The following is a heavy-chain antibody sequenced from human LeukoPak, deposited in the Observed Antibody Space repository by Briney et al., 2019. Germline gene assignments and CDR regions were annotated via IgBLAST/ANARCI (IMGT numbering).Heavy chain of an antibody. CDR2: ISYDGSNK. J-gene: IGHJ3*02. D-gene: IGHD1-26*01. CDR1: GFTFSSYG. CDR3: AKSYWELLPNDAFDI. Sequence: HRGGSLRLSCAASGFTFSSYGMHWVRQAPGKGLEWVAVISYDGSNKYYVDSVKGRFTISRDNSKSTLYLQMNSLRAEDTAVYYCAKSYWELLPNDAFDIWGQGTMVTVSS. V-gene: IGHV3-30*18.